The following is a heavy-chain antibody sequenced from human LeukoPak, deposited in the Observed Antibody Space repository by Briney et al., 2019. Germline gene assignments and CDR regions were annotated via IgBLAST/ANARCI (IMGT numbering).Heavy chain of an antibody. CDR3: AASYYYDSSGYSGPCKE. J-gene: IGHJ4*02. CDR1: GFTFTSSA. CDR2: IVVGSGNT. V-gene: IGHV1-58*02. Sequence: SVKVSCKASGFTFTSSAMQWVRQARGQRLEWIGWIVVGSGNTNYAQKFQERVTITRDMSTSTAYMELSSLRSEDTAVYYCAASYYYDSSGYSGPCKEWGQGALVTVSS. D-gene: IGHD3-22*01.